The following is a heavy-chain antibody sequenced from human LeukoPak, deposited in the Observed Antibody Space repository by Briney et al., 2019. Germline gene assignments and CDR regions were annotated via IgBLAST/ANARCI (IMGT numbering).Heavy chain of an antibody. CDR2: FYNSGRS. J-gene: IGHJ5*02. CDR3: ARGYCSGITSCPFIWFDP. D-gene: IGHD2-15*01. V-gene: IGHV4-59*08. Sequence: SETLSLTCTVSDDSISDYYRGWIRQPPGKGLEWIGYFYNSGRSTYNPSLKSRVTISADTSKNQFSLKLSSVTAADTAVYYRARGYCSGITSCPFIWFDPWGQGALVTVSS. CDR1: DDSISDYY.